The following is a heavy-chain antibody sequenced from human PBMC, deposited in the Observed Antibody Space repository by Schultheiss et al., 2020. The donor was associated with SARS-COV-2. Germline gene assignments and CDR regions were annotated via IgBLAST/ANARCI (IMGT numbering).Heavy chain of an antibody. CDR1: GGSFSGYY. V-gene: IGHV4-59*08. Sequence: SETLSLTCAVYGGSFSGYYWSWIRQPPGKGLEWIGYIYYSGSTNYNPSLKSRVIISVDTSKNQLSLKLNSVTAADTAVYYCARADRHCSSTSCFFNWFDPWGQGTLVTAPQ. D-gene: IGHD2-2*01. J-gene: IGHJ5*02. CDR3: ARADRHCSSTSCFFNWFDP. CDR2: IYYSGST.